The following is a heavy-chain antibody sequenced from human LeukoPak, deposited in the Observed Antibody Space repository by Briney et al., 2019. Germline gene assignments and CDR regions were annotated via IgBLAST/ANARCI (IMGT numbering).Heavy chain of an antibody. CDR2: IIPIFGTA. D-gene: IGHD2-2*01. CDR3: ARSHPAAAGDAFYI. CDR1: GGTFSSYA. V-gene: IGHV1-69*05. Sequence: SVKVSCKASGGTFSSYAISWVRQAPGQGLEWMGGIIPIFGTANYAQKFQGRVTITTDESTSTAYMELSSLRSEDTAVYYCARSHPAAAGDAFYIWGQGTMVTVSS. J-gene: IGHJ3*02.